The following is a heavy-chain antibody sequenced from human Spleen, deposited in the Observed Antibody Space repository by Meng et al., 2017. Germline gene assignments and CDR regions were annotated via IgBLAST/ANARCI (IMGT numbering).Heavy chain of an antibody. J-gene: IGHJ3*02. V-gene: IGHV1-69*06. D-gene: IGHD3-22*01. CDR3: GGAVGSGYYDEAFDI. CDR1: GYSFSDYY. Sequence: SVKVSCKASGYSFSDYYIHWVRQAPGQGLEWMGGIIPIFGTANYAQKFQGRVTITADKSTSTAYMELSSLRSEDTAVYYCGGAVGSGYYDEAFDIWVQGTMVTFSS. CDR2: IIPIFGTA.